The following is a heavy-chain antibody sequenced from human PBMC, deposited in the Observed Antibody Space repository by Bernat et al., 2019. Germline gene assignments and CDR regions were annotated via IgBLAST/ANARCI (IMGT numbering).Heavy chain of an antibody. CDR3: ARDIVATNDAFDI. CDR2: IWYDGSNK. D-gene: IGHD5-12*01. Sequence: QVQLVESGGGVVQPGRSLRLSCAASGFTFSSYGMHWVRQSPGKGLEWVAVIWYDGSNKYYADSVKGRFTISRDNSKNTLYLQMNSLRAEDTAVYYCARDIVATNDAFDIWGQGTMVTVSS. V-gene: IGHV3-33*01. CDR1: GFTFSSYG. J-gene: IGHJ3*02.